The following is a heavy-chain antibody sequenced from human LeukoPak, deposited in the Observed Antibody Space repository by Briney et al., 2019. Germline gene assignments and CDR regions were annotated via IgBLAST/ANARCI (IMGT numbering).Heavy chain of an antibody. Sequence: SETLSLTCTVSGGSISTYYWIWIRQAPGKGLEWIGYIYHSGSTNYNPSLKSRVTISVDKSKNQFSLKLSSVTAADTAVYYCARDQRFGELPYFDYWGQGTLVTVSS. J-gene: IGHJ4*02. CDR1: GGSISTYY. V-gene: IGHV4-59*12. CDR2: IYHSGST. D-gene: IGHD3-10*01. CDR3: ARDQRFGELPYFDY.